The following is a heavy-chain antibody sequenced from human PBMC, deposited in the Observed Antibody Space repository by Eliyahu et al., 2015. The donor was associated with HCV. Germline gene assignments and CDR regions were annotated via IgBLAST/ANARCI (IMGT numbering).Heavy chain of an antibody. Sequence: QVQLVQSGAEVKKPGASVKVSCKASGYTFTGYYMHWVRQAPGQGLEWMGWINPNSGGTNYAQKFQGRVTMTRDTSISTAYMELSRLRSDDTAVYYCARASRLAIAVENWFDPWGQGTLVTVSS. D-gene: IGHD6-19*01. CDR3: ARASRLAIAVENWFDP. CDR1: GYTFTGYY. J-gene: IGHJ5*02. CDR2: INPNSGGT. V-gene: IGHV1-2*02.